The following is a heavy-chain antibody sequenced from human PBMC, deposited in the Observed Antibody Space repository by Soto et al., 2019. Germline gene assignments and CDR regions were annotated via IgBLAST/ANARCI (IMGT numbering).Heavy chain of an antibody. Sequence: GGSLRLSCAASGFTFDDYAMHWVRQDPGKGLEWVSLIDRDGGRPYYADSVKGRFTISRDNSKKSLFLQTNSLRPEDTALYYCAKGGGWYYYGVDVWGQGTTVTGSS. J-gene: IGHJ6*02. CDR1: GFTFDDYA. CDR3: AKGGGWYYYGVDV. D-gene: IGHD3-16*01. V-gene: IGHV3-43D*04. CDR2: IDRDGGRP.